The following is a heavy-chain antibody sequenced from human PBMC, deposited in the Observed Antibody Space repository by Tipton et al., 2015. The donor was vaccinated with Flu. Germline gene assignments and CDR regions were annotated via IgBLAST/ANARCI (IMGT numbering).Heavy chain of an antibody. D-gene: IGHD3-10*01. CDR1: GGSFSGYY. V-gene: IGHV4-34*01. Sequence: TLSLTCVAYGGSFSGYYWSWIRQPPGKGLEWIGEINHSGSTNYNPSLKSRVTMSVDTSKNQCSLKLSSVTAADTAVYYCARVLKYVVGTYYSGSGRRGRRFDPWGQGTLVTVSS. CDR2: INHSGST. CDR3: ARVLKYVVGTYYSGSGRRGRRFDP. J-gene: IGHJ5*02.